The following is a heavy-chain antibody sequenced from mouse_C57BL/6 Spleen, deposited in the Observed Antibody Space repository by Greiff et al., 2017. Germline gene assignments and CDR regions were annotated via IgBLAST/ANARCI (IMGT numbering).Heavy chain of an antibody. J-gene: IGHJ1*03. Sequence: QVQLQQSGAELVKPGASVKISCKASGYAFSSYWMNWVKQRPGKGLEWIGQIYPGDGDTNYNGKFKGKATLTADKSSSTAYMQLSSLTSEDSAVYFCARPTVVARWYFDVWGTGTTVTVSS. D-gene: IGHD1-1*01. V-gene: IGHV1-80*01. CDR1: GYAFSSYW. CDR2: IYPGDGDT. CDR3: ARPTVVARWYFDV.